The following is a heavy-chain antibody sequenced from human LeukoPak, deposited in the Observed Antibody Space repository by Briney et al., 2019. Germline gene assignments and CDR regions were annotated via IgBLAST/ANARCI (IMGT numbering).Heavy chain of an antibody. J-gene: IGHJ4*02. CDR1: GFTLSRYS. D-gene: IGHD3-10*01. CDR2: IYSGGST. Sequence: PGGCLRLSCAASGFTLSRYSMRWVRQDPGKGREWVSVIYSGGSTYYADSVKGRFSISRDNPKNTLYLQRNSLRAEDTAMYYGARYGSVSRATLGHWGQGTLVTVSS. V-gene: IGHV3-53*01. CDR3: ARYGSVSRATLGH.